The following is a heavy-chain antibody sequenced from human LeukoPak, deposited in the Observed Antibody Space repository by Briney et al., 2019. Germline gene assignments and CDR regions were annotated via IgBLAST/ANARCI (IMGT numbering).Heavy chain of an antibody. J-gene: IGHJ4*02. CDR3: ARDRLYCTNGVCYSDY. CDR2: ISAYNGNT. CDR1: GYTFTSYG. V-gene: IGHV1-18*01. Sequence: APVKVSCKASGYTFTSYGISWVRQAPGQGLEWMGWISAYNGNTNYAQKLQGRVTMTTDTPTSTAYMELRSLRSDDTAVCYCARDRLYCTNGVCYSDYWGQGTLVTVSS. D-gene: IGHD2-8*01.